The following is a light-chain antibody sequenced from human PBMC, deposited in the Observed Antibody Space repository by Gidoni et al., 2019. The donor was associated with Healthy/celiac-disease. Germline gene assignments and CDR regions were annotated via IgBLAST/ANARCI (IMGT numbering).Light chain of an antibody. CDR1: QSISSY. J-gene: IGKJ5*01. Sequence: RVTITCRASQSISSYLNWYQQKPGKAPKLLIYAASSLQSGVPSRFSGSGSGTDFTLTISSLQAEDFATYYCQQSYSTLITFGQGTRLEIK. CDR2: AAS. V-gene: IGKV1-39*01. CDR3: QQSYSTLIT.